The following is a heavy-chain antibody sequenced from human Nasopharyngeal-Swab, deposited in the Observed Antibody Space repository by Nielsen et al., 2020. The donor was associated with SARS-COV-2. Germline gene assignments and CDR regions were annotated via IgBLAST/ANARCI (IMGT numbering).Heavy chain of an antibody. Sequence: SETLSLTCTVSGGSISSYYWSWIRQPPGKGLEWIGYIYYTGSTYYNPSLKSRVTLSVDTSKNQFSLKLSSVTAADTALYYCAREPIVVVVAASIHAFDIWGQGTMVTVSS. CDR2: IYYTGST. CDR1: GGSISSYY. J-gene: IGHJ3*02. V-gene: IGHV4-59*12. D-gene: IGHD2-15*01. CDR3: AREPIVVVVAASIHAFDI.